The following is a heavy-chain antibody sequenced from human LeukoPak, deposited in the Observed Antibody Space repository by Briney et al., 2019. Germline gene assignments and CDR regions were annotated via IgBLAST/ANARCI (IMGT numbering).Heavy chain of an antibody. V-gene: IGHV1-46*01. D-gene: IGHD6-19*01. CDR3: ARDPGRIEGSGWPTTFDY. CDR2: INPSGGST. CDR1: GYTCTSYY. Sequence: ASVKVSCKASGYTCTSYYMHWVRQAPGQGLEWMGIINPSGGSTSYAQKFQGRVTMTRDTSTSTVYMELSSLRSEDTAVYYCARDPGRIEGSGWPTTFDYWGQGTLVTVSS. J-gene: IGHJ4*02.